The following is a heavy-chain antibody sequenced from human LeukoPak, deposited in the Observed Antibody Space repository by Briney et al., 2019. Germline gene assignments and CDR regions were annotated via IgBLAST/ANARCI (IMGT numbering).Heavy chain of an antibody. CDR1: ADSIRNFY. D-gene: IGHD3-10*01. Sequence: PSETLSLTCTASADSIRNFYWNWIRQSPGKGLEWIGYIYQSGNTNYNPSLKSRLTMSIDTSKNQFSLNLSSVTAADTAVYYCARATYGSGSYYVVNFDYWGQGALVTVSS. J-gene: IGHJ4*02. V-gene: IGHV4-59*01. CDR3: ARATYGSGSYYVVNFDY. CDR2: IYQSGNT.